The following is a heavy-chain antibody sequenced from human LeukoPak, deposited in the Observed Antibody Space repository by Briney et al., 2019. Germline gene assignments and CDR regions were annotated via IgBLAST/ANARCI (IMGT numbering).Heavy chain of an antibody. CDR3: VRGAYYFYGMDV. CDR2: INGPGSDT. J-gene: IGHJ6*02. V-gene: IGHV3-74*01. Sequence: GGSLRLSCAASGFTFSSHWMHWVRQAPGKGLVWVAQINGPGSDTSYADSMKGRFTISRDNAKNTLYLHINSLRAEDTAVFYCVRGAYYFYGMDVWGQGTTVTASS. D-gene: IGHD3-16*01. CDR1: GFTFSSHW.